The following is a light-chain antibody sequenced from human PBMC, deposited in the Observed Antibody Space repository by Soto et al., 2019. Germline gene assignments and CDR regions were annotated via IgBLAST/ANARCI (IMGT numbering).Light chain of an antibody. Sequence: EIVMTQSPATLSVSPGGRATLSCRASQSISDTLAWYQQKPGQAPRLLIHDASNRATGIPARFSGSGSGTDFTLTIRSLEPEDFAVYYCQQRSNWLITFGQGTRLEIK. CDR2: DAS. J-gene: IGKJ5*01. CDR3: QQRSNWLIT. CDR1: QSISDT. V-gene: IGKV3-11*01.